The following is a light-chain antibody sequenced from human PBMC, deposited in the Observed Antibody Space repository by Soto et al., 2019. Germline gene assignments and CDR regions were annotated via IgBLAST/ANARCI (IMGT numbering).Light chain of an antibody. Sequence: EIVLTQSPGTLSLSPGERATLSCRASQSISSSYLAWYQQKHGQPPRLLLYRTFSRATGIPDRFSGSGSGTDFTLTISRLEPEDFAVYFCQQFSSSPLTFGGGTKVEI. V-gene: IGKV3-20*01. CDR3: QQFSSSPLT. CDR1: QSISSSY. J-gene: IGKJ4*01. CDR2: RTF.